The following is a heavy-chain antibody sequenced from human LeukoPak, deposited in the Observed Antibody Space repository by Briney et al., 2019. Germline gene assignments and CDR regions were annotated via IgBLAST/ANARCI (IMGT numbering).Heavy chain of an antibody. CDR3: AKELYDSSGYYFDY. Sequence: GGSLRLSCAASGFTFRSYGMHWVRQAPGKGLEWVAVISYDGSNKYYADSVKGRFTISRDNSKNTLNLQMNSLRAEDTAVYYCAKELYDSSGYYFDYWGQGTLVTVSS. V-gene: IGHV3-30*18. J-gene: IGHJ4*02. D-gene: IGHD3-22*01. CDR1: GFTFRSYG. CDR2: ISYDGSNK.